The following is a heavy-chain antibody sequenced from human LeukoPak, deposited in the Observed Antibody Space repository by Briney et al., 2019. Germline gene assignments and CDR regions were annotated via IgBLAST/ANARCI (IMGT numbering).Heavy chain of an antibody. J-gene: IGHJ4*02. CDR1: GYTFTGYY. D-gene: IGHD2-8*01. V-gene: IGHV1-2*02. CDR2: INPNSGGT. CDR3: ARDPLPYCTNGVCYIGDY. Sequence: ASVKVSCKASGYTFTGYYMHWVRQAPGQGLEWMGWINPNSGGTNYAQKFQGRVTMTRDTSISTAYMELRSLRSDDTAVYYCARDPLPYCTNGVCYIGDYWGQGTLVTVSS.